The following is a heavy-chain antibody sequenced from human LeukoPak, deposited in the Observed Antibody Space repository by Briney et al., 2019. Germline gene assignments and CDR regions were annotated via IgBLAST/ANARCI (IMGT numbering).Heavy chain of an antibody. CDR1: GYTFTGYY. J-gene: IGHJ4*02. CDR2: MNPNSGNT. V-gene: IGHV1-8*03. D-gene: IGHD2-15*01. CDR3: ARGFYCSGGSCYLKPFDY. Sequence: AASVKVSCKASGYTFTGYYMHWVRQAPGQGLEWMGWMNPNSGNTGYAQKFQGRVTITTNTSISTAYMELSSLRSEDTAVYYCARGFYCSGGSCYLKPFDYWGQGTLVTVSS.